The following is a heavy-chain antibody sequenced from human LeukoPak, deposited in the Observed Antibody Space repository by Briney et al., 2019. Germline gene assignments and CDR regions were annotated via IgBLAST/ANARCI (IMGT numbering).Heavy chain of an antibody. V-gene: IGHV3-30*03. J-gene: IGHJ4*02. CDR1: GFTFSDHY. CDR3: ARGARYCSGGSCYPGAFDY. D-gene: IGHD2-15*01. CDR2: ISYDGSNK. Sequence: PGGSLRLSCAASGFTFSDHYMHWVRQAPGKGLEWVAVISYDGSNKYYADSVKGRFTISRDNSKNTLYLQMNSLRAEDTAVYYCARGARYCSGGSCYPGAFDYWGQGTLVTVSS.